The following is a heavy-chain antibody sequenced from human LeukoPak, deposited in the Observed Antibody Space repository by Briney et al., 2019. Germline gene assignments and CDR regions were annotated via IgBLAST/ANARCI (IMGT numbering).Heavy chain of an antibody. D-gene: IGHD6-13*01. CDR2: INSDGSST. CDR1: GFTFSSYW. CDR3: ARAGSSWYRYYYYGMDV. V-gene: IGHV3-74*01. Sequence: GGSLRLSCAASGFTFSSYWTHWVRQAPGKGLVWVSRINSDGSSTSYADSVKGRFTISRDNAKNTLYLQMNSLRAEDTAVYYCARAGSSWYRYYYYGMDVWGQGTTVTVSS. J-gene: IGHJ6*02.